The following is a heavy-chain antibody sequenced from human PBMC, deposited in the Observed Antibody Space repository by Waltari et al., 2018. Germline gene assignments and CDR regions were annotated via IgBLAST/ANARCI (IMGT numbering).Heavy chain of an antibody. CDR1: GFTFSRNW. CDR3: AREPARGTIDY. J-gene: IGHJ4*02. CDR2: IKQDGTDK. D-gene: IGHD2-2*01. V-gene: IGHV3-7*03. Sequence: EVQLVDSGGGLVQPGGSLRLSCVASGFTFSRNWMSWVRQAPGKGLEWVANIKQDGTDKFYVDSVRGRFTISRDNAKNSVYLQMNSLRAEDTAVYYCAREPARGTIDYWGQGTLVTVSA.